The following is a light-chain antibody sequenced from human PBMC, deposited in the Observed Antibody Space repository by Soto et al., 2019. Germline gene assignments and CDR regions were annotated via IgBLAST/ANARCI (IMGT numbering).Light chain of an antibody. CDR1: QGVGST. Sequence: EIVMTQSPATLSASPGERATLSCRASQGVGSTLAWYQHKPGQTPRLLIYAASTRATGVPSRFSGSGSGSEFTLTINRLQSEDFAVYYCQHYHSWPLAFGGGTKVEIK. J-gene: IGKJ4*01. CDR3: QHYHSWPLA. V-gene: IGKV3-15*01. CDR2: AAS.